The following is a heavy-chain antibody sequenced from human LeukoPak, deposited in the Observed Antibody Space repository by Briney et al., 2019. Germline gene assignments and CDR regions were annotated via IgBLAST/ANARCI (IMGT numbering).Heavy chain of an antibody. CDR3: ARLMYGSGQPNNYYYYYMDV. CDR2: INHSGST. J-gene: IGHJ6*03. CDR1: GGSFSGYY. D-gene: IGHD3-10*01. V-gene: IGHV4-34*01. Sequence: PSETLSLTCAVYGGSFSGYYWSWIRQPPGKGLEWIGEINHSGSTNYNPSLKSRVTISVDTSKNQFSLKLSSVTAADTAVYYCARLMYGSGQPNNYYYYYMDVWGKGTTVTISS.